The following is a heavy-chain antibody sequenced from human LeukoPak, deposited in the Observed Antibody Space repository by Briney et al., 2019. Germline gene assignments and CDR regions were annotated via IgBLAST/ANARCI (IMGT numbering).Heavy chain of an antibody. CDR3: AREDPQTKVPEGMDV. V-gene: IGHV4-59*01. D-gene: IGHD4/OR15-4a*01. CDR2: IYYSGTT. J-gene: IGHJ6*02. CDR1: GGSISHYY. Sequence: KSSETLSLTCTVSGGSISHYYWSWIRQPPGKGLEWIGYIYYSGTTNYNPSFKRRVTISVDTSKNQFSLKLNSVAAADTAVYYCAREDPQTKVPEGMDVWGQGTTVTVSS.